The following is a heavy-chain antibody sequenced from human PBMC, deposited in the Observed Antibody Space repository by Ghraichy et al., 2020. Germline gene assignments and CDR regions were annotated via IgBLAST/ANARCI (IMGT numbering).Heavy chain of an antibody. D-gene: IGHD1-14*01. V-gene: IGHV3-48*01. CDR1: GFTFNSYS. CDR3: ARDPGIRSYYYYGMDV. Sequence: LSLTCAASGFTFNSYSMNWVRQAPGKGLEWVSYISSSSSTIYYADSVKGRFTISRDNAKNSLYLQMSSLRAEDTAVYYCARDPGIRSYYYYGMDVWGQGTTVTVSS. J-gene: IGHJ6*02. CDR2: ISSSSSTI.